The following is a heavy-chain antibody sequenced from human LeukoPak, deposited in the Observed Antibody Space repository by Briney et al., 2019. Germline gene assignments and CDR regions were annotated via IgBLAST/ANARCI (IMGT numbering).Heavy chain of an antibody. D-gene: IGHD3-10*01. CDR3: ARYSITMVRGVIAHSFDY. CDR2: ISSSGSTI. Sequence: GGSLRLSCAASGFTFSSYSMNWVRQAPGKGLEWVSYISSSGSTIYYADSVKGRFTISRDNAKNSLYLQMNSLRAEDTAVYYCARYSITMVRGVIAHSFDYWGQGTLVTVSS. J-gene: IGHJ4*02. CDR1: GFTFSSYS. V-gene: IGHV3-48*04.